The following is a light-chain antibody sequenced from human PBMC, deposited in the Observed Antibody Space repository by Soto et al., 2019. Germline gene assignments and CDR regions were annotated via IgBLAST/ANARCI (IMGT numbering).Light chain of an antibody. CDR1: QNLLYSSNNKNY. Sequence: DIVMTQSPDSLVVSLGERATINCKSSQNLLYSSNNKNYLAWYQQKPGQSPKLLISWASTRGAGVPDRFSGSGSGTNFSLTISSLQAADVAVYFCQQYFTTPLTFGHGTKVEV. J-gene: IGKJ1*01. CDR2: WAS. CDR3: QQYFTTPLT. V-gene: IGKV4-1*01.